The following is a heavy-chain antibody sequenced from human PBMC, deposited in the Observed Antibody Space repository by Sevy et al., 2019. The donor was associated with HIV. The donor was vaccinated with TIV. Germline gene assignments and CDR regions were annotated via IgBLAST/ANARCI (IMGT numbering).Heavy chain of an antibody. CDR3: ARTKEGRYGYCSGGSGYYFDY. J-gene: IGHJ4*02. Sequence: ASVKVSCKASGYTFTGYYMHWVRQAPGQGLEWMGRINPNSGGTNYAQKFHGRVTMTRHTSISTAYMELWRLRSDDTAVYYCARTKEGRYGYCSGGSGYYFDYGGQGTLVTVSS. V-gene: IGHV1-2*06. CDR2: INPNSGGT. D-gene: IGHD2-15*01. CDR1: GYTFTGYY.